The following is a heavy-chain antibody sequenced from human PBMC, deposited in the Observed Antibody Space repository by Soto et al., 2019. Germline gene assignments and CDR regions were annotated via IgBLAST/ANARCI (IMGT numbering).Heavy chain of an antibody. CDR3: ARGLGYCISTSCPKGYYGMDV. J-gene: IGHJ6*02. D-gene: IGHD2-2*01. CDR2: IYYSGST. CDR1: GGSISSYY. Sequence: SETLSLTCTVSGGSISSYYWSWIRQPPGKGLEWIGYIYYSGSTKYNPSIKSRVTISVDTSKNQFSLKLSSLTAADTAVYYCARGLGYCISTSCPKGYYGMDVWGQGTTVT. V-gene: IGHV4-59*01.